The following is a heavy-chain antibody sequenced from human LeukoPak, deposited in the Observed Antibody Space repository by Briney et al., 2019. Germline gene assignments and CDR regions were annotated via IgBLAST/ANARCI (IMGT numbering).Heavy chain of an antibody. J-gene: IGHJ4*02. CDR2: ISSDGSRT. CDR3: ARETAVSGGIYFDY. CDR1: GFTFSSSW. Sequence: GGSLRLSCAASGFTFSSSWMHWVRQAPGEGLVWVSRISSDGSRTTYADSVKGRFTISRDNAKNTLYLQMNSLRAEDTAVYYCARETAVSGGIYFDYWGQGTLVTVSS. D-gene: IGHD3-10*01. V-gene: IGHV3-74*01.